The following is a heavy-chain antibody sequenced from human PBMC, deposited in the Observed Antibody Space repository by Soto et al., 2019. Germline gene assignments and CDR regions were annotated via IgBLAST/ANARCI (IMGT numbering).Heavy chain of an antibody. Sequence: EVQLLESGGGLVQPGGSLRLSCAASGFTFSSYAMTWVRQAPGKGLEWVSSISGSGSSTFYADSVKGRFTISRDNSKNSLYMQLNSLRDKETYVYARAKDENLAAITPGYFQHWGQGTLVTVSS. CDR3: AKDENLAAITPGYFQH. CDR1: GFTFSSYA. V-gene: IGHV3-23*01. CDR2: ISGSGSST. J-gene: IGHJ1*01. D-gene: IGHD5-12*01.